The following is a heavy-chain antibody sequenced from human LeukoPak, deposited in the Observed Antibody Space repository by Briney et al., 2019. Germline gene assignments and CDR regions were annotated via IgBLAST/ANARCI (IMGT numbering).Heavy chain of an antibody. D-gene: IGHD3-22*01. V-gene: IGHV3-43*02. J-gene: IGHJ4*02. CDR3: AKEEGTYYYDSSGYYPIDY. Sequence: GGSLRLSCAASGFTFDDYAMHWVRQAPGKGLEWVSLISGDGGSTYYADSVKGRFTISRDNSKNSLYLLMNSLRTEDTALYYCAKEEGTYYYDSSGYYPIDYWGQGTLVTVSS. CDR2: ISGDGGST. CDR1: GFTFDDYA.